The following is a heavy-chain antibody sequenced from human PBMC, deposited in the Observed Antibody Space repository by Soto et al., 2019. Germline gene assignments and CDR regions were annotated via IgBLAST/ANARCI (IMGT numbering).Heavy chain of an antibody. V-gene: IGHV1-18*01. CDR2: ISAYNGNT. CDR3: ARLGLGELSLYRRTDFDY. J-gene: IGHJ4*02. Sequence: ASVKVSCKASGYTFTSYGISWVRQAPGQGLEWMGWISAYNGNTNYAQKLQGRVTMTTDTSTSTAYMELRSLRSDDTAVYYCARLGLGELSLYRRTDFDYWGQGTLVTVSS. CDR1: GYTFTSYG. D-gene: IGHD3-16*02.